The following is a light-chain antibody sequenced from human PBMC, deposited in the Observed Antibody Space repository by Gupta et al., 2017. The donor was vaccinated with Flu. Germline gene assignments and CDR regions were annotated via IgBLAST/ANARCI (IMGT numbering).Light chain of an antibody. V-gene: IGLV2-14*01. J-gene: IGLJ2*01. CDR1: SSDVGGYNY. Sequence: SALTQPASVSGSPVPSITISCPGTSSDVGGYNYVSWYQQHPGKAPKLMIYEVSKRPAGVANRFSGSKAGNTASLTISGLKAEDEADYYCSSDTNSSTVVFGGGTKLTVL. CDR3: SSDTNSSTVV. CDR2: EVS.